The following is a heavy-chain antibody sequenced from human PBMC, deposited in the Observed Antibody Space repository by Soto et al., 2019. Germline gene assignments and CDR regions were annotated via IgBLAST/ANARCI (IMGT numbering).Heavy chain of an antibody. CDR2: IYHSGST. CDR1: GGSISITKW. V-gene: IGHV4-4*02. Sequence: QVQLQESGPGLVKPSGTLSLTCGVSGGSISITKWWSWVRQPPGKGLEWIGEIYHSGSTNYNPSPKSRVPISVDKSKNHFSLNLSSGTAGDTAVYYRAGRDDYVEYWGQGTLVTVSS. D-gene: IGHD3-16*01. J-gene: IGHJ4*02. CDR3: AGRDDYVEY.